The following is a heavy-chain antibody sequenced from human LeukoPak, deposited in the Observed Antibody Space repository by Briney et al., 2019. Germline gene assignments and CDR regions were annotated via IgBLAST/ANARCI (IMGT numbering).Heavy chain of an antibody. CDR3: ARRAGAYSHPYDY. D-gene: IGHD4/OR15-4a*01. Sequence: GGSLRLSCAASGFTVSSNYMSWVRQAPGKGLEWVSVTYSNGRTYYADSVKGRFTISRDISKNTLYLQMNSLRADDTAVYYCARRAGAYSHPYDYWGQGTLVTVSS. V-gene: IGHV3-53*01. CDR2: TYSNGRT. J-gene: IGHJ4*02. CDR1: GFTVSSNY.